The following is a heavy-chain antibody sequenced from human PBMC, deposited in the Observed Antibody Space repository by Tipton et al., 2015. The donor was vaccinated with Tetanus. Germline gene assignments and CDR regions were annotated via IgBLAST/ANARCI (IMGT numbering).Heavy chain of an antibody. CDR3: ARQADNWFDP. V-gene: IGHV4-59*04. D-gene: IGHD6-25*01. Sequence: TLSLTCTVSGGSMSTYYWSWIRQPPGKGLEWIGNIYYNGNTYYLSSLKSRVTISADTSKNQFSLSLRSVTAADTAIYYCARQADNWFDPWGQGTLVTVSS. J-gene: IGHJ5*02. CDR2: IYYNGNT. CDR1: GGSMSTYY.